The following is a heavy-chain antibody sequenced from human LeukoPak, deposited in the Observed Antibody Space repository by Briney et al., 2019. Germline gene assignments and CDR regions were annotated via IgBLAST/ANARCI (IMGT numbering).Heavy chain of an antibody. D-gene: IGHD2-21*02. CDR3: ARRKGDRDRFPYYYYMDV. CDR2: ISHFGST. CDR1: GGSFSGYS. J-gene: IGHJ6*03. V-gene: IGHV4-34*01. Sequence: TSETLSLTCAIYGGSFSGYSWTWIRQPPGKGLEWIGEISHFGSTKYIPSLESRVSLSLDTSKNQFSLELSSVTAADTAIYYCARRKGDRDRFPYYYYMDVWGKGTTVTISS.